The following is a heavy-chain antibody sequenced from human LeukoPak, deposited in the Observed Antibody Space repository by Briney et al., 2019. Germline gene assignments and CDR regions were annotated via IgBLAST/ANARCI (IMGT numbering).Heavy chain of an antibody. Sequence: PGGSLRLSCAASGFTFSDYWMHWVRQVPGKGLVWVSRIKGDGSETTISRDNAKKSLYLQMNSLRVEDTAVYYCARGDDGAYWGQGTLVTVSS. J-gene: IGHJ4*02. CDR2: IKGDGSET. CDR3: ARGDDGAY. D-gene: IGHD3-16*01. V-gene: IGHV3-74*01. CDR1: GFTFSDYW.